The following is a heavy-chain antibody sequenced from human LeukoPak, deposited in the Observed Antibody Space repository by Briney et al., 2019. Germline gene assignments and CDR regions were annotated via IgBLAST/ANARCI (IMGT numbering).Heavy chain of an antibody. Sequence: GGSLRLSCAASGFTFSGSALHWVRQASGKGLGWVGRIRSTANGCATAYAASVKGRFTISRDDSKNTAYLQMDSLKTEDTAVYYCTGNYYGSGSYADFDYWGQGTLVTVSS. J-gene: IGHJ4*02. CDR3: TGNYYGSGSYADFDY. V-gene: IGHV3-73*01. CDR1: GFTFSGSA. D-gene: IGHD3-10*01. CDR2: IRSTANGCAT.